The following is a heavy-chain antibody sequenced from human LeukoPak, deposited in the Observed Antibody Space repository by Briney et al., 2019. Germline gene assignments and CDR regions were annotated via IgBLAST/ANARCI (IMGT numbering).Heavy chain of an antibody. Sequence: GGSLRLSCAASGFTFGTFAMHWVRQAPGKGLEWVAIISYDERQEYYADSVKGRFTISRDNSKNTLYLQMNSLRGEDTAVYYCARAYDTSWHYFNFWGQGSLVTVSS. D-gene: IGHD2-2*01. CDR2: ISYDERQE. V-gene: IGHV3-30*04. CDR3: ARAYDTSWHYFNF. CDR1: GFTFGTFA. J-gene: IGHJ4*02.